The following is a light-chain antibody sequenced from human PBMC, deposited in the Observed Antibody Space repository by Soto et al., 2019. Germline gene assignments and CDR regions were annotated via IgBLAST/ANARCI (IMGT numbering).Light chain of an antibody. CDR3: SSYTTSSFQV. Sequence: QSALTQPASVSGSPGQSITISCTGTSSDVGGYNYVSWYQQHPGKAPKLMIYEVSNRPSGVSNRFSGSKSGNTASLTISGLQAEDEAYYYCSSYTTSSFQVFGGGTKVTVL. CDR2: EVS. J-gene: IGLJ2*01. CDR1: SSDVGGYNY. V-gene: IGLV2-14*01.